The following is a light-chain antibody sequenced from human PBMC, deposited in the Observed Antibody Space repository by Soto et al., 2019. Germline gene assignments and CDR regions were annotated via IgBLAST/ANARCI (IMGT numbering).Light chain of an antibody. Sequence: EIVLTQSPRTRSLSPGESATLSCTASQSVRSNSLAWYQQKPGQAPRLLMFGASGRATGTPPRFSGRGSGTDFTLTISRLEPEDFAVYYCQQYGTSPLTFGGGTKVDI. J-gene: IGKJ4*01. CDR2: GAS. CDR1: QSVRSNS. V-gene: IGKV3-20*01. CDR3: QQYGTSPLT.